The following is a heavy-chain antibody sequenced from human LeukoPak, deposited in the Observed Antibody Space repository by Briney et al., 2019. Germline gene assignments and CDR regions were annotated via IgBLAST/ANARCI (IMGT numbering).Heavy chain of an antibody. V-gene: IGHV1-69*13. D-gene: IGHD5-12*01. CDR1: GGIFSTYA. Sequence: SVKVSCKASGGIFSTYAISWVRQAPGQGLEWMGGIMPMFATTNYAQKFQGRVTITADESTSTAYMELSSLRSEDTAVYYCARDGRSRLNDYWGQGTLVTVSS. CDR2: IMPMFATT. J-gene: IGHJ4*02. CDR3: ARDGRSRLNDY.